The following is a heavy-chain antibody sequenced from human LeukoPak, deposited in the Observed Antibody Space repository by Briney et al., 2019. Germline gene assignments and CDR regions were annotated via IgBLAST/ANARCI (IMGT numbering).Heavy chain of an antibody. CDR1: GGSISSYY. Sequence: SETLSLTCTVSGGSISSYYWSWIRQPPGKGLEWIGYIYYSGSTNYNPSLKSQVTISVDTSKNQFSLKLSSVTAADTAVYYCARDGTRAFDYWGQGTLVTASS. CDR3: ARDGTRAFDY. J-gene: IGHJ4*02. V-gene: IGHV4-59*12. CDR2: IYYSGST. D-gene: IGHD1-1*01.